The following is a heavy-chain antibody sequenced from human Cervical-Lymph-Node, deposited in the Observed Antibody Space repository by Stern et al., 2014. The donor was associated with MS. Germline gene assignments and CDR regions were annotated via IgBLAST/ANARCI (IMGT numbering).Heavy chain of an antibody. CDR1: GGTFSNDV. V-gene: IGHV1-69*01. CDR3: ATTFR. CDR2: GIPTFGTT. J-gene: IGHJ4*02. Sequence: VQLVQSGAEVKKPGSSVKVSCKASGGTFSNDVINWVRQAPGQGLEWMGGGIPTFGTTKYAQRFQGRVKITADESMSTAYMELSSLRSEDTALYYCATTFRWGQGTLITVSS. D-gene: IGHD3-16*01.